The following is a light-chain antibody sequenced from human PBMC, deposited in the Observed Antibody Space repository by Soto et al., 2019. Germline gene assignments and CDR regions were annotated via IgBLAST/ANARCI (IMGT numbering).Light chain of an antibody. V-gene: IGKV1-5*03. CDR2: RAS. J-gene: IGKJ1*01. Sequence: DIQITQSPSNLSASVRERGNITCRGNQRICCWLAWHQQKPGKAPKLLIYRASSLESGVPSRFSGSGSGTEFTLTISSLQPDDFATYYCQQYSSLWTFGQGTKVEIK. CDR3: QQYSSLWT. CDR1: QRICCW.